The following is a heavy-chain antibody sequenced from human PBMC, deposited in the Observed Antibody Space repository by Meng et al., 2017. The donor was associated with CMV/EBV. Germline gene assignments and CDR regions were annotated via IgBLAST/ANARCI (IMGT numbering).Heavy chain of an antibody. Sequence: LSLTCAASGFTFSSYSMNWVRQAPGKGLEWVAVISYDGSNKYYADSVKGRFTISRDNSKNTLYLQMNSLRAEDTAVYYCARGYCTNGVCYREPYYGMDVWGQGTTVTVSS. J-gene: IGHJ6*02. CDR2: ISYDGSNK. CDR3: ARGYCTNGVCYREPYYGMDV. V-gene: IGHV3-30*03. D-gene: IGHD2-8*01. CDR1: GFTFSSYS.